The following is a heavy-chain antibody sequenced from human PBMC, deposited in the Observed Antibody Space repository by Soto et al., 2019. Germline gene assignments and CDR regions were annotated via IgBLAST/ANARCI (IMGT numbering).Heavy chain of an antibody. CDR3: ARSYSGYGKIDY. CDR2: ISSSSSYT. V-gene: IGHV3-11*05. J-gene: IGHJ4*02. CDR1: GFTFSDYY. D-gene: IGHD5-12*01. Sequence: QVQLVESGGGLVKPGGSLRLSCAASGFTFSDYYMSWIRQAPGKGLEWVSYISSSSSYTNYAGSVKGRFTISRDNAKNSLYLQMNSRRAEDTAVYYCARSYSGYGKIDYWGQGTLVTVSS.